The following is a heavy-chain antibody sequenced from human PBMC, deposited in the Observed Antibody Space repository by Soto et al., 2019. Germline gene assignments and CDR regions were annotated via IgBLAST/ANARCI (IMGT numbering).Heavy chain of an antibody. Sequence: GESLKISCKGSGYSFTSYWISWVRQMPGKGLEWMGRIDPSDSYTNYSPSFQGHVTISADKSISTAYLQWSSLKASDTAMYYCARHPYDSSGYYYYFDYWGPGTLVTVFS. CDR2: IDPSDSYT. CDR3: ARHPYDSSGYYYYFDY. J-gene: IGHJ4*02. CDR1: GYSFTSYW. D-gene: IGHD3-22*01. V-gene: IGHV5-10-1*01.